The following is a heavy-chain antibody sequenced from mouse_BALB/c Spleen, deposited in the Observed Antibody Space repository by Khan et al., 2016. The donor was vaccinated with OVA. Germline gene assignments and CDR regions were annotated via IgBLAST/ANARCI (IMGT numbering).Heavy chain of an antibody. CDR2: LSSGGDYT. CDR3: ASHLTGSFAY. D-gene: IGHD4-1*01. J-gene: IGHJ3*01. CDR1: GFTFSSYS. V-gene: IGHV5-6*01. Sequence: EVKLVESGGDLVEPGGSLKLSCAASGFTFSSYSMSWVRQTPDKRLEWVATLSSGGDYTYYPAIVKGRFPISRDNAKNTLYLKMRSLKAEDTAMYYCASHLTGSFAYWGQGTLVAVSA.